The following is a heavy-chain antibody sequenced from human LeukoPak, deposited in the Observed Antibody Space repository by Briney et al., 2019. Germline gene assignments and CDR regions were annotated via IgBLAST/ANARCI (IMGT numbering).Heavy chain of an antibody. Sequence: GASVKVSCTTSGYTFTSYYMHWVRQAPGQGLEWMGIINPSDGITSYAQKFQGGVTMTRDTYTSPVYMELSSLRSEDTAVYYCAREDLGQPADYWGQGTLVTVSS. CDR1: GYTFTSYY. D-gene: IGHD3-3*01. CDR3: AREDLGQPADY. J-gene: IGHJ4*02. V-gene: IGHV1-46*01. CDR2: INPSDGIT.